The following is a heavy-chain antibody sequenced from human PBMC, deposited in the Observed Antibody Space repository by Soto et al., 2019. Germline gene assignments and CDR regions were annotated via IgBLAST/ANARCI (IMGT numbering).Heavy chain of an antibody. CDR2: ISSSSSYI. J-gene: IGHJ4*02. CDR1: GFAFSSYS. V-gene: IGHV3-21*01. CDR3: ARRYCGGDCYLDY. Sequence: EVQLVESGGGLVKPGGSLRLSCAAYGFAFSSYSMNWIRQAPGKGLEWVSSISSSSSYIYYADSVKGRFTISRDNAKNSLYLQMNSLRAEDTAVYYCARRYCGGDCYLDYWGQGTLVTVSS. D-gene: IGHD2-21*02.